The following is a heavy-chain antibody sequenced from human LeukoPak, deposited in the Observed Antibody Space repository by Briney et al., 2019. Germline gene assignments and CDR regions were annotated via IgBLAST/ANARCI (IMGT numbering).Heavy chain of an antibody. Sequence: GSSVKVSCKASGGTFSSYAISWVRQAPGQGLEWMGGIIPIFGTANYAQKFQGRVTITTDESTSTAYMELSSLRSEDTAVYYCARVRKGSGSYYNWFDPWGQGTLVTGSS. D-gene: IGHD1-26*01. V-gene: IGHV1-69*05. J-gene: IGHJ5*02. CDR1: GGTFSSYA. CDR2: IIPIFGTA. CDR3: ARVRKGSGSYYNWFDP.